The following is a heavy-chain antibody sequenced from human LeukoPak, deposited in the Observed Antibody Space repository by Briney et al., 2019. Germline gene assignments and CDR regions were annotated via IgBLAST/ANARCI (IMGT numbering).Heavy chain of an antibody. CDR1: GFTFSSYA. D-gene: IGHD3-3*01. CDR2: ISYDGSNK. Sequence: PGGSLGLSCAASGFTFSSYAMHWVRQAPGKGLEWVAVISYDGSNKYYADSVKGRFTISRDNSKNTLYLQMNSLRAEGTAVYYCARDQGVYYDFWSGYSGIDYWGQGTLVTVSS. V-gene: IGHV3-30-3*01. CDR3: ARDQGVYYDFWSGYSGIDY. J-gene: IGHJ4*02.